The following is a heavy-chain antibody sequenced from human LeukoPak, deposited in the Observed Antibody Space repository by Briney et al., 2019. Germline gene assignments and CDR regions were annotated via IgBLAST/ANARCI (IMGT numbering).Heavy chain of an antibody. CDR1: GFTFTSSA. J-gene: IGHJ3*02. Sequence: GTSVKVSCKASGFTFTSSAMQWVRQARGQRLEWIGWIVVGSGNTNYAQKFQERVIITRDMSTSTAYMELSSLRSEDTAVYYCAAGSSSWLDDFDIWGQGTMVTVSS. V-gene: IGHV1-58*02. CDR2: IVVGSGNT. D-gene: IGHD6-13*01. CDR3: AAGSSSWLDDFDI.